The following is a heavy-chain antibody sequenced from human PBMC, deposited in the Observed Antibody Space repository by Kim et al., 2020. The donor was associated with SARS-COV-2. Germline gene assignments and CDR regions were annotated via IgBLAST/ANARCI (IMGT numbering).Heavy chain of an antibody. Sequence: SETLSLTCTVSGAAFDDYYWSWIRQPPGKGLEWIGYIHYIGKDHYNPSLKSRVTISLDGSKNQFSLKLNSVTAADSAVYYCARKRADSSGFLDSWGQGT. J-gene: IGHJ4*02. CDR1: GAAFDDYY. CDR2: IHYIGKD. V-gene: IGHV4-59*01. D-gene: IGHD3-22*01. CDR3: ARKRADSSGFLDS.